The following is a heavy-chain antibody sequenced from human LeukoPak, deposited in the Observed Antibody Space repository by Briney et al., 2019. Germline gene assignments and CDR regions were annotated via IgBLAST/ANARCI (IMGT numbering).Heavy chain of an antibody. D-gene: IGHD2-15*01. J-gene: IGHJ3*02. Sequence: SETLSPTCTVSGGSISSSSYYWGWIRQPPGKGLEWIGSIYYSGSTYYNPSLKSRVTISVDTSKNQFSLKLSSVTAADTAVYYCATAWACSGGSCFSGRSDAFDIWGQGTMVTVSS. CDR2: IYYSGST. CDR1: GGSISSSSYY. V-gene: IGHV4-39*01. CDR3: ATAWACSGGSCFSGRSDAFDI.